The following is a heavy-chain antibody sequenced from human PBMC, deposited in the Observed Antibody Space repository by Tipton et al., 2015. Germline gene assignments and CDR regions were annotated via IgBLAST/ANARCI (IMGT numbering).Heavy chain of an antibody. CDR1: GDSLSSGNLY. V-gene: IGHV4-31*03. CDR2: IRHSESP. J-gene: IGHJ4*02. D-gene: IGHD3-10*01. CDR3: ARGASRAGDFWDY. Sequence: TLSLTCTVSGDSLSSGNLYWSWLRQLPGKGLEWIGYIRHSESPDYKPSLKTRVTMSIDTSKNEFSLNLTSVTAADTAVYYCARGASRAGDFWDYWGQGTLVTVSS.